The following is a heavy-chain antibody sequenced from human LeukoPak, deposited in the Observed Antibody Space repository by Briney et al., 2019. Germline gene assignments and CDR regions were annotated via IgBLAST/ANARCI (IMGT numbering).Heavy chain of an antibody. D-gene: IGHD3-10*01. Sequence: GASVKVSCKASGYTFTSYDINWVRQATGQGLEWMGWVNPNSGNTGYAQKFQGRVTMTRNTSISTAYMELSSLRSEDTAVYYCARGRMVRGVTWWFDPWGQGTLVTVSS. CDR3: ARGRMVRGVTWWFDP. J-gene: IGHJ5*02. CDR1: GYTFTSYD. V-gene: IGHV1-8*01. CDR2: VNPNSGNT.